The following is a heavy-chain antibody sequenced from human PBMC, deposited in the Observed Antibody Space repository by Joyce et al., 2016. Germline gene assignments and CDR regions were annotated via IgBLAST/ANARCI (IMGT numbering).Heavy chain of an antibody. J-gene: IGHJ6*02. CDR1: GYTFTNYY. Sequence: QVQLVQSGAEVKKPGASVKVSCKASGYTFTNYYMHWVRQAPGQGLEGMGIINPSGGSTNSAQKFQGRVTMTRDTSTSTVYMELSRLRSEDTAVYYCARDTAMATGYYYYGMDVWGQGTTVTVSS. CDR2: INPSGGST. V-gene: IGHV1-46*01. CDR3: ARDTAMATGYYYYGMDV. D-gene: IGHD5-18*01.